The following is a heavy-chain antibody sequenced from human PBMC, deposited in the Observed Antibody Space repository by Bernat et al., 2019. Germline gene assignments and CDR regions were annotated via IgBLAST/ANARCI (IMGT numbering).Heavy chain of an antibody. D-gene: IGHD5-24*01. V-gene: IGHV3-23*04. CDR1: GFTFSNYV. J-gene: IGHJ4*02. CDR3: AEATSDGCYVFDY. Sequence: EVQLVESGGGFVQPGGSLRLSCAASGFTFSNYVMSWVRQAPGKGLEWVSVISGSGSGGCTYYADSVKGRFNISRDKSKNTLYLQMNSLRAEDTAVYYCAEATSDGCYVFDYWGQGTLVTVSS. CDR2: ISGSGSGGCT.